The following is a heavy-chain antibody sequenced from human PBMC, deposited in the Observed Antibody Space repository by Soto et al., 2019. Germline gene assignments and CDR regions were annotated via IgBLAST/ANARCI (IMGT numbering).Heavy chain of an antibody. Sequence: SGPTLVNPTEALTLTCSVSGFSLTDTRMGVSWIRQAPGKALEWLAHIISNDDKSYSTSLKSRLTISKDTSKSQVVLRMTNMDPVDTGRYYCARALFYSDSDGYYFEFDYWGPGTLVTVSS. CDR2: IISNDDK. CDR1: GFSLTDTRMG. V-gene: IGHV2-26*01. D-gene: IGHD3-22*01. CDR3: ARALFYSDSDGYYFEFDY. J-gene: IGHJ4*02.